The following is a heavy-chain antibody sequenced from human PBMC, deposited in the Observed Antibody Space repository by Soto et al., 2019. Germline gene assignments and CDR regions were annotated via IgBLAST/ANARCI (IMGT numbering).Heavy chain of an antibody. J-gene: IGHJ6*03. CDR3: TTVDTGYCSSTSCYSHYYMGV. D-gene: IGHD2-2*03. V-gene: IGHV3-15*01. CDR2: IKSKTDGGTT. Sequence: WGSLRLSCAASGFTFGNAWISRIRQAPGKGLEWVGRIKSKTDGGTTDYAAPVKGRFTISRDDSKNTLYLQMNSLKTEDTAVYYCTTVDTGYCSSTSCYSHYYMGVWGKGTTVTVSS. CDR1: GFTFGNAW.